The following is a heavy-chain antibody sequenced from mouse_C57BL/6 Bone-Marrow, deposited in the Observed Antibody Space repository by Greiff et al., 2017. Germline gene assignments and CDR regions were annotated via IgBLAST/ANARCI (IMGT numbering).Heavy chain of an antibody. Sequence: VQLQESGAELARPGASVKLSCKASGYTFTSYGISWVKQRTGQGLEWIGEIYPRSGNTYYNEKFKGKATLTADKSSSTAYMELRSLTSEDSAVYFCARPLRSYAMDDWGKGTSVTVSS. V-gene: IGHV1-81*01. CDR1: GYTFTSYG. J-gene: IGHJ4*01. CDR3: ARPLRSYAMDD. D-gene: IGHD1-1*01. CDR2: IYPRSGNT.